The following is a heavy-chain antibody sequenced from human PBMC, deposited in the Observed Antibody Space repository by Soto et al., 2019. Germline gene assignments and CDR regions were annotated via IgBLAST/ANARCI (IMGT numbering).Heavy chain of an antibody. D-gene: IGHD3-22*01. CDR2: IRSKANGGTT. J-gene: IGHJ4*02. Sequence: GGSLRLSCIVSGFTFGDYPMSWFRQAPGKGLEWVGFIRSKANGGTTEYAASVKGRFTISRDDSKSIAYLQMNSLKTEDTAVYYCTRAVVVVPSGVYFDYWGQGTRVTVSS. CDR3: TRAVVVVPSGVYFDY. CDR1: GFTFGDYP. V-gene: IGHV3-49*03.